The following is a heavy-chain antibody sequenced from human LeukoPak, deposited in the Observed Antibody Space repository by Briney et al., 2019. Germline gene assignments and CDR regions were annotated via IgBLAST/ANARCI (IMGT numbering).Heavy chain of an antibody. CDR2: ITSDGRTT. CDR3: ASRRSLDY. Sequence: GGSLRLSCAASGFSFSTSWMHWFRQGPGRGLVWVSRITSDGRTTIYADSVKGRFSISRDNSKNTLFLQMNSLRADGTAVYYCASRRSLDYWGQGTLVTVSS. J-gene: IGHJ4*02. CDR1: GFSFSTSW. V-gene: IGHV3-74*01.